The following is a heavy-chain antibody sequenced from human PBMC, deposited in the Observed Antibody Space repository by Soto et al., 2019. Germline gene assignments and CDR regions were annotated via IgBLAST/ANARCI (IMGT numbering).Heavy chain of an antibody. Sequence: PSVKVSCKTSGGTFGSYAISWVRQAPGQGLEWMGWIIPIFSTPNYAQKFQGRVTITADKSTSTAYMELSSLSSEDTAVYYCARGGYSGSYYRLDYWGQGTLVTVPQ. V-gene: IGHV1-69*06. J-gene: IGHJ4*02. CDR2: IIPIFSTP. D-gene: IGHD1-26*01. CDR3: ARGGYSGSYYRLDY. CDR1: GGTFGSYA.